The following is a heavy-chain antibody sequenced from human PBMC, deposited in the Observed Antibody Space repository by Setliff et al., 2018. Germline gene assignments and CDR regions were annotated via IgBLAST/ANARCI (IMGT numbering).Heavy chain of an antibody. Sequence: SETLSLTCSVSGDSIFDNYWSWIRQSPGRGLEWIAYISYTGSTNYNPSLKSRVTISLDTSKNHFSLNLRSVTAADTAVYYCARLSPYNAGPPFDYWGQGTLVTVSS. V-gene: IGHV4-59*08. J-gene: IGHJ4*02. CDR2: ISYTGST. CDR1: GDSIFDNY. D-gene: IGHD1-20*01. CDR3: ARLSPYNAGPPFDY.